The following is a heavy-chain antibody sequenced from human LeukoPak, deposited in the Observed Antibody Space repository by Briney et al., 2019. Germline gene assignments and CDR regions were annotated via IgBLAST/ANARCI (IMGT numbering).Heavy chain of an antibody. J-gene: IGHJ3*02. V-gene: IGHV4-39*01. CDR3: ARKWAYGGNFKDAVAFDI. Sequence: PSETLSLTCTVSGGSISSSSYYWGWIRQPPGKGLEWIGSIYYSGSTYYNPSLKSRVTISVDTSKNQFSLKLSSVTAADTAVYYCARKWAYGGNFKDAVAFDIWGQGTMVTVSS. CDR2: IYYSGST. D-gene: IGHD4-23*01. CDR1: GGSISSSSYY.